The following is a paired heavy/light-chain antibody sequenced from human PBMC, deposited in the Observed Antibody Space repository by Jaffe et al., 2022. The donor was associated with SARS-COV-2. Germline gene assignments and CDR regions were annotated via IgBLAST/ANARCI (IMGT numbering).Light chain of an antibody. CDR3: STWDSSLSAWV. V-gene: IGLV10-54*04. CDR2: RNN. J-gene: IGLJ3*02. CDR1: SNNVGNQG. Sequence: QAGLTQPPSVSKGLRQTATLTCTGNSNNVGNQGAAWLQQHQGHPPKLLSYRNNNRPSGISERFSASRSGDTASLTITGLQPEDEADYYCSTWDSSLSAWVFGGGTKLTVL.
Heavy chain of an antibody. J-gene: IGHJ4*02. CDR3: AREGGSSGTSCPDY. D-gene: IGHD2-2*01. CDR2: MSSDGSNE. Sequence: QVQLVESGGGVVQPGRSLRLSCAASGFTFSYYIMHWVRQAPGKGLEWMAVMSSDGSNEYYADSVKGRFTISRDNSKNTLYLQMNSLRTEDTAVYYCAREGGSSGTSCPDYWGQGTLVAVSS. V-gene: IGHV3-30-3*01. CDR1: GFTFSYYI.